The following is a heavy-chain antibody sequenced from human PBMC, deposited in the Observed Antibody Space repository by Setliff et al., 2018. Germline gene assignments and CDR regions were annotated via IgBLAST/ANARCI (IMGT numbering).Heavy chain of an antibody. CDR1: GGSISSGNDL. J-gene: IGHJ3*02. CDR3: AREVVNPISSDAFDI. D-gene: IGHD2-2*01. CDR2: IDYRGRA. V-gene: IGHV4-30-4*08. Sequence: SETLSLTCTDSGGSISSGNDLWGWLRQSPGKGLEWIAYIDYRGRAYYTPSLKSRVSISVDTSKNQFSLRLSSVTAADTAVYYCAREVVNPISSDAFDIWSLGTMGTDSS.